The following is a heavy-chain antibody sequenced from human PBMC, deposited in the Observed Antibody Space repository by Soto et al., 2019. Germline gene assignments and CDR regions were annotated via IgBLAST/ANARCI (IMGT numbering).Heavy chain of an antibody. D-gene: IGHD3-22*01. Sequence: SVKVSCKASGGTFSSYAISWVRQAPGQGLEWMGGIIPIFGTANYAQKFQGRVTITADESTSTAYMELSSLRSEDTAVYYCASGVYYYDSSGYYRFDYWGQGTLATVSS. V-gene: IGHV1-69*13. CDR3: ASGVYYYDSSGYYRFDY. J-gene: IGHJ4*02. CDR2: IIPIFGTA. CDR1: GGTFSSYA.